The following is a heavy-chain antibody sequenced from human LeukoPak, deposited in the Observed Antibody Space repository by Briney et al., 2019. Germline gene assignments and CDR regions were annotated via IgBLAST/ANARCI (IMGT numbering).Heavy chain of an antibody. CDR3: ARDLRSYGRAFDI. Sequence: SVKVSCKASGGTFSSYAISWVRQAPRQGLEWMGRIIPIFGTANYAQKFQGRVTITTDESTSTAYMELSSLRSEDTAVYYCARDLRSYGRAFDIWGQGTMVTVSS. J-gene: IGHJ3*02. D-gene: IGHD5-18*01. CDR2: IIPIFGTA. CDR1: GGTFSSYA. V-gene: IGHV1-69*05.